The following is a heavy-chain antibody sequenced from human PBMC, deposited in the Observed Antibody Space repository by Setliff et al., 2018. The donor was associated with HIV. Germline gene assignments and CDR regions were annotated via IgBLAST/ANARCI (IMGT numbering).Heavy chain of an antibody. CDR3: AREKRYSYGSDWFDP. D-gene: IGHD5-18*01. CDR2: IHHSGST. J-gene: IGHJ5*02. Sequence: GTLGLTCAVSGSSISSSDWWSWVRQPPVKGLECIGEIHHSGSTNYNPSLKSRVTISVDKSNNQFSMKLSSVTAADTAVYYCAREKRYSYGSDWFDPWGQGTQVTVSS. V-gene: IGHV4-4*02. CDR1: GSSISSSDW.